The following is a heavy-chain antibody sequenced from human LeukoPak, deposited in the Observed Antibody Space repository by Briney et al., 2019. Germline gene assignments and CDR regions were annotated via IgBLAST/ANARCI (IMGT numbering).Heavy chain of an antibody. CDR2: ISYDGSNK. D-gene: IGHD3-10*01. J-gene: IGHJ4*02. CDR3: AKGGLLWFGELTIDY. V-gene: IGHV3-30-3*01. Sequence: PGRSLRLSCAASGFTFSSYAMHWVRQAPGKGLEWVAVISYDGSNKYYADSVKGRFTISRDNSKNTLYLQMNSLRAEDTAVYYCAKGGLLWFGELTIDYWGQGTLVTVSS. CDR1: GFTFSSYA.